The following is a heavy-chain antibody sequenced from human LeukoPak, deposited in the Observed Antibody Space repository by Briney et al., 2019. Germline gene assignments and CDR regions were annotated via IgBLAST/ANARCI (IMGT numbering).Heavy chain of an antibody. Sequence: PSKTLSLTCTVSGGSISSGDYYWSWIRQPPGKGLEWIGYIYYSGSTHYNPSLKSRVTISVDTSKNQFSLKLSSVTAADTAVYYCARLVRVLTGYYEPNWFDPWGQGTLVTVSS. J-gene: IGHJ5*02. CDR2: IYYSGST. V-gene: IGHV4-30-4*01. CDR1: GGSISSGDYY. D-gene: IGHD3-9*01. CDR3: ARLVRVLTGYYEPNWFDP.